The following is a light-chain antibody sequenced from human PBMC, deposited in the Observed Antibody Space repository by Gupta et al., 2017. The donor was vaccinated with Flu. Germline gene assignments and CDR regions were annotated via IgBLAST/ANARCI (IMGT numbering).Light chain of an antibody. V-gene: IGKV3-11*01. CDR2: DTF. CDR1: RSAGRY. J-gene: IGKJ5*01. CDR3: QQRADWPPT. Sequence: ENVLTQSPATLSLSPGERATLSCRASRSAGRYVGWYQQKPGQAPRLVIYDTFVRATGIPARFNGSGSGTDFTLTISSLEPEDFAVYYCQQRADWPPTFGQGTRLDIK.